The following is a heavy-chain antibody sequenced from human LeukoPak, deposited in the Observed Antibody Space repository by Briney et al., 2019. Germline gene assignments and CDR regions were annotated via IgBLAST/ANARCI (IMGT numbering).Heavy chain of an antibody. J-gene: IGHJ4*02. V-gene: IGHV3-48*03. D-gene: IGHD3-10*01. CDR2: ISSSGSTI. CDR1: GFTFSSYE. Sequence: GGSLRLSCAASGFTFSSYEMNWVRQTPGKGLEWVSYISSSGSTIYYADSVKGRFTISRDNAKNSLYLQMNSLRAEDTAVYYCAREGGYGGLFDYWGQGTLVTVPS. CDR3: AREGGYGGLFDY.